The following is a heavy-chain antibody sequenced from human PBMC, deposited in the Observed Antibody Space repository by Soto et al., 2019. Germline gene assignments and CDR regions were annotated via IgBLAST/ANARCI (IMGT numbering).Heavy chain of an antibody. CDR3: ARANMATRYFDL. CDR2: TRNKLSSYTT. V-gene: IGHV3-72*01. Sequence: QLVESGGGLVQPGGSLRLSCAASGFTLSDHYVDWVRQAPGRGLEWVARTRNKLSSYTTEYAVSVKGRCTISRDESKNSVFLQMSSLKPEDTALYYCARANMATRYFDLWGRGTQVTVSS. J-gene: IGHJ2*01. CDR1: GFTLSDHY.